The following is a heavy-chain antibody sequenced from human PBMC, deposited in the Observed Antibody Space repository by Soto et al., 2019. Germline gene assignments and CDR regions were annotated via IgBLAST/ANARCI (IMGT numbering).Heavy chain of an antibody. Sequence: GGPMRLCSTAAGGTCVDHAVSWVLKTQRKGLEWVSAISGSGGSTYYADSVKGRFTISRDNSKNTLYLQMNSLRAEDTAVYYCAKDWRYDFWSGYTPTSYYYYYMDVWGKGTTVTVSS. CDR2: ISGSGGST. D-gene: IGHD3-3*01. J-gene: IGHJ6*03. V-gene: IGHV3-23*01. CDR3: AKDWRYDFWSGYTPTSYYYYYMDV. CDR1: GGTCVDHA.